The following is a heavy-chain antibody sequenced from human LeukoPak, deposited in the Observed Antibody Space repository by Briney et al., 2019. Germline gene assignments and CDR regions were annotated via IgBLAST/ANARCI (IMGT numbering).Heavy chain of an antibody. J-gene: IGHJ4*02. Sequence: ASVKVSCKASGYTFTSYDINWVRQATGQGLEWMGWMNPNSGNTGYAQKFQGRVTMTTNTSISTAYMELSSLRSEDTAVYYCARATRRYCSGGSCYVEYYFDYWGQGTLVTVSS. CDR1: GYTFTSYD. V-gene: IGHV1-8*01. CDR2: MNPNSGNT. D-gene: IGHD2-15*01. CDR3: ARATRRYCSGGSCYVEYYFDY.